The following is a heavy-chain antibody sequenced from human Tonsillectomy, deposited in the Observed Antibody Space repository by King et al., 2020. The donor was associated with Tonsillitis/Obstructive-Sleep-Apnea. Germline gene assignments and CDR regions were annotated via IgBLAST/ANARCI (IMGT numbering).Heavy chain of an antibody. D-gene: IGHD3-22*01. CDR3: AKGQGGRYYDTSGHSLDY. Sequence: VQLVESGGGLAQPGESLRLSCAASGFTFSTYAMSWVRQAPGKGLEWVSTISGSGGGTFYADSVKGRFTISRDNSKNTMYLQMNSLRADDTAVYYCAKGQGGRYYDTSGHSLDYWGQGTLVTVSS. CDR1: GFTFSTYA. V-gene: IGHV3-23*04. J-gene: IGHJ4*02. CDR2: ISGSGGGT.